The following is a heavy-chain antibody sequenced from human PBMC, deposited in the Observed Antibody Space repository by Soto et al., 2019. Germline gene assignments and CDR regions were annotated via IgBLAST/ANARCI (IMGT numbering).Heavy chain of an antibody. J-gene: IGHJ6*02. CDR2: VIPIFGTA. D-gene: IGHD2-15*01. Sequence: QVQLVQSGAEVKKPGSSVKVSCKAPGGTFSSYAISWVRQAPGQGLEWMGGVIPIFGTAKYGQKFQGRVTITADESTSTGDMELRRRRSEDTAVYYCARSQRGSSSFDIYYYYYYGIDVWGQGTTVTVSS. CDR1: GGTFSSYA. V-gene: IGHV1-69*01. CDR3: ARSQRGSSSFDIYYYYYYGIDV.